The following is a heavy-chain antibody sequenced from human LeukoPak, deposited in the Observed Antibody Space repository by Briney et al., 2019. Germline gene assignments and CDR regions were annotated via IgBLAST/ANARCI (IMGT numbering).Heavy chain of an antibody. CDR3: ARETSQKGAHYMDV. CDR2: IYYSGST. D-gene: IGHD3-16*01. J-gene: IGHJ6*03. V-gene: IGHV4-59*01. Sequence: KPSETLSLTCTVSGGSISGYYWSWIRQPPGKGLEWIGYIYYSGSTNYNPSLKSRVTISVDTSKNQFSLKLTSVTAADTAVYYCARETSQKGAHYMDVWGKGTTVTISS. CDR1: GGSISGYY.